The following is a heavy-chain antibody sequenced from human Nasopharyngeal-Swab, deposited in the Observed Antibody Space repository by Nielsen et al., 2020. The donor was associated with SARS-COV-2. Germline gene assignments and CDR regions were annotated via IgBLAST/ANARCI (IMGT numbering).Heavy chain of an antibody. J-gene: IGHJ4*02. D-gene: IGHD1-1*01. CDR2: IYNSGST. CDR3: ARAGTTSPETPFDY. Sequence: WIRQPPGKGLEWIGYIYNSGSTYYNPSLKSRVTISVDTSKNQFSLKLSSVTAADTAVYYCARAGTTSPETPFDYWGQGTLVTVSS. V-gene: IGHV4-30-4*01.